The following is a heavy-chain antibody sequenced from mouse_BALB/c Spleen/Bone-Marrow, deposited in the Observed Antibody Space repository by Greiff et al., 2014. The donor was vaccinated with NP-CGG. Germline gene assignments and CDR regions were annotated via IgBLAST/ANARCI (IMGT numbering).Heavy chain of an antibody. CDR2: ISSGGSYT. J-gene: IGHJ2*01. V-gene: IGHV5-6-4*01. CDR3: TRDDGYYYFDY. Sequence: EVHLVESGGGLVEPGGSLKLSCAASGFTFSSYTMSWVRQTPEKRLEWVATISSGGSYTYYPDSVKGRFTISRDNAKNTLYLQMSSLKSEDTAMYYCTRDDGYYYFDYWGQGTTLTVSS. CDR1: GFTFSSYT. D-gene: IGHD2-3*01.